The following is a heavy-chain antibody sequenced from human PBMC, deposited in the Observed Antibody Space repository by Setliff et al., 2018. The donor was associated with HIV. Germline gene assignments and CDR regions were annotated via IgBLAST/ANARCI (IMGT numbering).Heavy chain of an antibody. CDR3: ARHRDGGTYPLDY. V-gene: IGHV4-39*01. J-gene: IGHJ4*02. D-gene: IGHD1-26*01. CDR1: GGSISSGNYY. CDR2: IYYSGST. Sequence: SETLSLTCTVSGGSISSGNYYWGWIRQPPEKGLEWIGSIYYSGSTYYNPSLKSRVTISVDTSKNRFSLQLTSVTAADTAVYYCARHRDGGTYPLDYWGQGTLVTVSS.